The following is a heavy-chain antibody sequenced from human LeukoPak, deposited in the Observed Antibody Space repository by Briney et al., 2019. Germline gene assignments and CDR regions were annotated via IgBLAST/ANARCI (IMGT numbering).Heavy chain of an antibody. D-gene: IGHD3-9*01. J-gene: IGHJ3*02. Sequence: PGGSLRLSCAASGFTFSSYAMSWVRQAPGKGLEWVSAISGSGGSTYYADSVKGRFTISRDNSKNTLYLQMNSLRAEDTAVYYCAKDLVARYDILTGYPHAFDIWGQGTMVTVSS. CDR2: ISGSGGST. CDR3: AKDLVARYDILTGYPHAFDI. V-gene: IGHV3-23*01. CDR1: GFTFSSYA.